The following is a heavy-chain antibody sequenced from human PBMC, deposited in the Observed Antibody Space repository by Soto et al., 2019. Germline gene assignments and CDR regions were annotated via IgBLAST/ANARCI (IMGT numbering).Heavy chain of an antibody. V-gene: IGHV1-2*02. CDR1: GYTFTGYY. CDR2: INPNSGGT. CDR3: ARIGYYYDSSGYYYTFFDY. D-gene: IGHD3-22*01. J-gene: IGHJ4*02. Sequence: QVQLVQSGAEVKKPGASVKVSCKASGYTFTGYYMHWVRQAPGQGLEWMGWINPNSGGTNYAQKFQGRVTMTMDTSISTAYMELSRLRSDDTAVYYCARIGYYYDSSGYYYTFFDYWGQGTLVTVSS.